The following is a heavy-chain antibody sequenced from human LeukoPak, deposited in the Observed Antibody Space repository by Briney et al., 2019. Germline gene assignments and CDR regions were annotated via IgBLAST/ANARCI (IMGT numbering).Heavy chain of an antibody. J-gene: IGHJ5*02. CDR3: AKYLFPSSSWYGEVNWFDP. D-gene: IGHD6-13*01. V-gene: IGHV3-23*01. CDR1: GFTFSSYA. Sequence: GGSLRLSCEASGFTFSSYAMSWFRQAPGQGLEWVSGISGSGGSTYYAHYVKGRFTITRNNSINTLYMEMNSLRAEDTAVYYCAKYLFPSSSWYGEVNWFDPWGQGTLVTVSS. CDR2: ISGSGGST.